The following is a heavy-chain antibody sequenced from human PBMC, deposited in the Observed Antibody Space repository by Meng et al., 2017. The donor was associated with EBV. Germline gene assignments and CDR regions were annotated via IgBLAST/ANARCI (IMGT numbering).Heavy chain of an antibody. V-gene: IGHV2-5*02. CDR3: AHIIAARPFDY. CDR2: IYWDDDK. CDR1: GSARSTRGGG. D-gene: IGHD6-6*01. Sequence: WKVPGPGLVKPTPPLTLSLTFTGSARSTRGGGVGWIRTPPGKALEWLALIYWDDDKRYSPSLKSRLTVTKDTSKSQVVLTMTNMDPVDAATYYCAHIIAARPFDYWGQGTLVTVSS. J-gene: IGHJ4*02.